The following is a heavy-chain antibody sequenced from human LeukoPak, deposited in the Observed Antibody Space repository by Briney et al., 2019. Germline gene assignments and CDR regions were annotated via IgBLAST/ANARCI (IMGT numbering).Heavy chain of an antibody. CDR3: AKVEGYDYVWGSYRPNYFDY. V-gene: IGHV3-30*02. D-gene: IGHD3-16*02. CDR1: GFTFSSYG. J-gene: IGHJ4*02. CDR2: IRYDGSNK. Sequence: GGSLRLSCAASGFTFSSYGMHWVRQAPGKGLEWVAFIRYDGSNKYYADSVKGRFTISRDNSKNTRYLQMNSLRAEDTAVYYCAKVEGYDYVWGSYRPNYFDYWGQGTLVTVSS.